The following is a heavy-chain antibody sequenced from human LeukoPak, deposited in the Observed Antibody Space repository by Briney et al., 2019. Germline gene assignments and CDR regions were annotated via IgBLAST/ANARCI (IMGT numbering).Heavy chain of an antibody. D-gene: IGHD3-10*01. CDR3: ARRLRGGSSAFDI. CDR2: IKQDGSEK. Sequence: GGSLRLSCAASGFTFSSYWMSWVRQAPGKGLEWVANIKQDGSEKYYVDSVKGRFTISRDNAKNSLYLQMNSLRAEDTAVYYCARRLRGGSSAFDIWGQGTMVTVSS. CDR1: GFTFSSYW. V-gene: IGHV3-7*01. J-gene: IGHJ3*02.